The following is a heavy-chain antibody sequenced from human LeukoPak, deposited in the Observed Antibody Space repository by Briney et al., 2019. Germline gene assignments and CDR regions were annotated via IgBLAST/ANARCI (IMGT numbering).Heavy chain of an antibody. J-gene: IGHJ3*02. D-gene: IGHD4-17*01. CDR3: ARARATVTRISSFDI. Sequence: GGSLRLSCAASGFTFSSYGMSWVRQAPGKGLEWVSAISGSGGSTYYADSVKGRFTISRDNSKNTLYLQMNSLRADDTAVYYCARARATVTRISSFDIWGQGTMVTVSS. CDR1: GFTFSSYG. CDR2: ISGSGGST. V-gene: IGHV3-23*01.